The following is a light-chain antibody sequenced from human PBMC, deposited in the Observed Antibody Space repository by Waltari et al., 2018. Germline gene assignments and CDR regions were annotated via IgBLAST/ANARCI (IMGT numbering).Light chain of an antibody. CDR1: SWHRYTA. CDR2: VHIDGSE. CDR3: QTWGTGIWV. Sequence: QLVLTQPPSASASLGPSVSLTCTLSSWHRYTAIAWHQQQPQRGTRYVRKVHIDGSESRGDGILVGFSGSSPGAERYLPISSLRSEEAADYYCQTWGTGIWVFGGGTKLTVL. V-gene: IGLV4-69*01. J-gene: IGLJ3*02.